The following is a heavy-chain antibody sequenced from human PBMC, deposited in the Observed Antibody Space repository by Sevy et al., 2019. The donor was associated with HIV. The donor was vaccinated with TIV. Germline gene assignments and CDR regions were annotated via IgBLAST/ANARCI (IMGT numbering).Heavy chain of an antibody. CDR1: GFTFSAYS. V-gene: IGHV3-48*01. CDR2: ISSSSGTI. J-gene: IGHJ5*01. D-gene: IGHD2-21*01. Sequence: GGSLRLSCAASGFTFSAYSMNWVRQAPGKGLEWVSYISSSSGTIYYADSVKGQFTISRDNAKSSLYLQMNGLRAEDTAVYYCARAGGDCSSKNECWFVSWGQGTLVTVSS. CDR3: ARAGGDCSSKNECWFVS.